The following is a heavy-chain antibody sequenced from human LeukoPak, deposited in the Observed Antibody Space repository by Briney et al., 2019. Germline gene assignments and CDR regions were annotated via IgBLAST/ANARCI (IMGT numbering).Heavy chain of an antibody. CDR2: ISSSGSTI. CDR1: GFTFSSYE. Sequence: GGSLRLSCAASGFTFSSYEMNWVRQAPGKGLEWVSYISSSGSTIYYADSVKGRFTISRDNAKNSLYLQMHSLRAEDTAVYYCAELGITMFGGVWGKGTTVTISS. V-gene: IGHV3-48*03. J-gene: IGHJ6*04. D-gene: IGHD3-10*02. CDR3: AELGITMFGGV.